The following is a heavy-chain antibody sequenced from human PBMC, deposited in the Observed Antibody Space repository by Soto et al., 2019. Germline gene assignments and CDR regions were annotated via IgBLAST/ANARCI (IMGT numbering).Heavy chain of an antibody. Sequence: GASVKVSCKASGYTFTGYYMHWVRQAPGQGLEWMGWINPNSGGTNYAQKFQGWVTMTRDTSISTAYMELSRLRSDDTAVYYRAREWGIAAAGNPPNYYYYGMDVWGQGTTVTVSS. CDR2: INPNSGGT. J-gene: IGHJ6*02. CDR1: GYTFTGYY. CDR3: AREWGIAAAGNPPNYYYYGMDV. V-gene: IGHV1-2*04. D-gene: IGHD6-13*01.